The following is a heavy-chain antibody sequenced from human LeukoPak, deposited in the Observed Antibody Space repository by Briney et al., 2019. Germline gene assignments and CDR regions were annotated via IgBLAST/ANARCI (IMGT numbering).Heavy chain of an antibody. CDR3: ARRDENYGVPWGFDP. V-gene: IGHV2-5*02. D-gene: IGHD4-17*01. CDR2: IYWDDDK. Sequence: SGPTLVKPTQTLTLTCTFSGFSLSTSGVGVGWIRQPPGKALEGLALIYWDDDKRYSPSLKSRLTITKDTSKNQVVLTMTNMDPVDTATYYCARRDENYGVPWGFDPWGQGTLVTVSS. CDR1: GFSLSTSGVG. J-gene: IGHJ5*02.